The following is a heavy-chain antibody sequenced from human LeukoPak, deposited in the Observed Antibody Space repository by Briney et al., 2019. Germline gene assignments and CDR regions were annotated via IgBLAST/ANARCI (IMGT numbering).Heavy chain of an antibody. V-gene: IGHV4-61*01. CDR3: ARSAPGRVGIYYYYYMDV. CDR2: IYYSGST. CDR1: GGSISSGSYY. Sequence: PSETLSLTCTVSGGSISSGSYYWSWIRQPPGKGLEWIGYIYYSGSTNYNPSLKSRVTISVDTSKNQFSLKLSSVTAADTAVYYCARSAPGRVGIYYYYYMDVWGKGTTVTISS. J-gene: IGHJ6*03. D-gene: IGHD2-21*01.